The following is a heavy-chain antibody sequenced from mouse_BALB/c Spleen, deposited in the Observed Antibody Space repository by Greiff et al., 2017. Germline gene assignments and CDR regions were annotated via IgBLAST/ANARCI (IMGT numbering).Heavy chain of an antibody. J-gene: IGHJ4*01. CDR3: ARWSSYYGNPMDY. Sequence: VQLQQPGAELGRPGGSVKLFCKGSGYTFTSHWMDWGKQRPGQGLEWSGMIDPSDSETHYNQMFKDKATLTVDKSSSTAYMQLSSPTSEDSAVYYCARWSSYYGNPMDYWGQGTSVTVSS. CDR1: GYTFTSHW. V-gene: IGHV1-61*01. CDR2: IDPSDSET. D-gene: IGHD2-1*01.